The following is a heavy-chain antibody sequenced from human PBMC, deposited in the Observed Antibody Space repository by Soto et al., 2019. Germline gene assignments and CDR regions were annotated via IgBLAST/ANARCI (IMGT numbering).Heavy chain of an antibody. CDR1: GGSFSGYY. CDR2: INYSGST. J-gene: IGHJ4*02. V-gene: IGHV4-34*01. CDR3: ARQSPTTVHDY. D-gene: IGHD4-4*01. Sequence: SETLSLTCAVYGGSFSGYYLSWIRQPPGKGLEWIGGINYSGSTNYNPSLKSRVTISVDTSKNQFSLKLSSVTAADTAVYYCARQSPTTVHDYWGQGTLVTVSS.